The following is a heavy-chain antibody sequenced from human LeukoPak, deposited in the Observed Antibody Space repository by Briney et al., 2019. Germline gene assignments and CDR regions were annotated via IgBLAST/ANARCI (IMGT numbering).Heavy chain of an antibody. CDR3: ARANFSYYYDSSGYYGVSTGYFDY. D-gene: IGHD3-22*01. Sequence: ASVKVSRKASGGTFSSYAISWVRQAPGQGLEWMGGIIPIFGTANYAQKFQGRVTITTDESTSTAYMELSSLRSEDTAVYYCARANFSYYYDSSGYYGVSTGYFDYWGQGTLVTVSS. CDR1: GGTFSSYA. V-gene: IGHV1-69*05. J-gene: IGHJ4*02. CDR2: IIPIFGTA.